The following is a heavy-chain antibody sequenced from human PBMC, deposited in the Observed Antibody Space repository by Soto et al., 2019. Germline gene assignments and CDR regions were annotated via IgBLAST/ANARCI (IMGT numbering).Heavy chain of an antibody. D-gene: IGHD3-3*01. Sequence: GGSLRVSCSACAFIFSTFGMYWVRQAPGMGLEYISAISYRGGRRYYADTVKGRLSVSRDKSKNMLYLEMSSLRTEYTAVYYCVRGPSQGSSIFGTLDYWGQGT. J-gene: IGHJ4*02. CDR3: VRGPSQGSSIFGTLDY. V-gene: IGHV3-64D*06. CDR2: ISYRGGRR. CDR1: AFIFSTFG.